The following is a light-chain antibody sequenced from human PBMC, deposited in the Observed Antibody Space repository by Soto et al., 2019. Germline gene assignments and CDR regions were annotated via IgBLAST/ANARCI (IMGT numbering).Light chain of an antibody. CDR3: QTWGTGIHVV. CDR1: SGHSSYA. CDR2: LDSDGSH. Sequence: QSVLTQSPSASASLGASVKLTCTLSSGHSSYAIAWHQQQPEKGPRYLMKLDSDGSHTKGDAIPDRFSGSSSGAERYLTISSLQSEDEADSYCQTWGTGIHVVFGGGPKLTVL. J-gene: IGLJ2*01. V-gene: IGLV4-69*01.